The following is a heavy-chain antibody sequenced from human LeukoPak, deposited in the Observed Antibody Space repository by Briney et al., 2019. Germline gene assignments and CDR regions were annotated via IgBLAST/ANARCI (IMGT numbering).Heavy chain of an antibody. V-gene: IGHV1-2*02. D-gene: IGHD3-3*01. CDR2: INPNSGGT. CDR3: ARQYYDFWSGYT. Sequence: ASVKVYCKASGYTFTGYYMHWVRQAPGQGLEWMGWINPNSGGTNYAQKFQGRVTMTRDTSISTAYMELSRLRSDDTAVYYCARQYYDFWSGYTWGQGTLVTVSS. J-gene: IGHJ4*02. CDR1: GYTFTGYY.